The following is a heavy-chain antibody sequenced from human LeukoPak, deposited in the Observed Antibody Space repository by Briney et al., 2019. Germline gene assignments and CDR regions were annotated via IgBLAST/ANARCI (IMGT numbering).Heavy chain of an antibody. D-gene: IGHD3-10*01. CDR1: GDSVSNNSAA. Sequence: SQTLSLTCAISGDSVSNNSAAWNWIRQSPSRGLEWLGRTYYRSKWYNDYAVSVKSRITINPDTSKNQFSLKLSSVTAADTAVYYCARSGVDGSGSYSPYYYYYGMDVWGQGTTVTVSS. V-gene: IGHV6-1*01. CDR3: ARSGVDGSGSYSPYYYYYGMDV. CDR2: TYYRSKWYN. J-gene: IGHJ6*02.